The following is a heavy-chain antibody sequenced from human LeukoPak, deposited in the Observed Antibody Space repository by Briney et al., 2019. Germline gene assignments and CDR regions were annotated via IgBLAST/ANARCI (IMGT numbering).Heavy chain of an antibody. Sequence: SVKVSCKASGGTFSSYAISWVRQAPGQGLEWMGGIIPIFGTANYAQKFQGRVTITADKSTSTAYMELRSLRSEDTAVYYCATTYYSKGYYYYMDVWGKGTTVTVSS. V-gene: IGHV1-69*06. CDR2: IIPIFGTA. D-gene: IGHD4-11*01. CDR1: GGTFSSYA. J-gene: IGHJ6*03. CDR3: ATTYYSKGYYYYMDV.